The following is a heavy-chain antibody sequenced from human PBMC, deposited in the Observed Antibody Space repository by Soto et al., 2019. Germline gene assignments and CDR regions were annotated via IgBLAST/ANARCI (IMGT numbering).Heavy chain of an antibody. V-gene: IGHV3-23*01. D-gene: IGHD6-13*01. Sequence: PGGSLRLSCAASGFTFSSYAMSWVRRAPGKGLXWVXXXXGXGXSXXXXXXVKGRFTISRDNSKNTLDRQMNSLRAEDTAVYYCAKKRSSWYYFDYWGQGTLVT. CDR2: XXGXGXSX. J-gene: IGHJ4*02. CDR1: GFTFSSYA. CDR3: AKKRSSWYYFDY.